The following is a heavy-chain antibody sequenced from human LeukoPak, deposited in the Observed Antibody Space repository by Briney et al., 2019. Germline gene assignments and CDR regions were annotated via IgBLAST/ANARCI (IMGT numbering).Heavy chain of an antibody. V-gene: IGHV1-69*05. CDR2: IIPIFGTA. CDR3: ARTMGIAARPGNLNWFDP. J-gene: IGHJ5*02. CDR1: GGTFSSYA. Sequence: ASVKVSCKASGGTFSSYAISWVRQAPGQGLEWMGGIIPIFGTANYAQKFQGRVTITTDESTSTAYMELSSLRSEDTAVYYCARTMGIAARPGNLNWFDPWGQGTLVTVSS. D-gene: IGHD6-6*01.